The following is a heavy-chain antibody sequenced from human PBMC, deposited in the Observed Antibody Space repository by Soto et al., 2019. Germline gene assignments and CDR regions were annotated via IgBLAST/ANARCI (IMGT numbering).Heavy chain of an antibody. CDR3: ARDEWATVSHLDY. V-gene: IGHV1-18*01. CDR1: GYTFISYG. CDR2: ISGYNGNT. D-gene: IGHD4-17*01. Sequence: QVQLVQSGPEVKKPGASVKVSCKTSGYTFISYGISWVRQAPGQGLEWMGWISGYNGNTNYAQNLQGRVTMTTDTSKSTAYMELRSLRSDDTAMYYWARDEWATVSHLDYWGQGTLVTVSS. J-gene: IGHJ4*02.